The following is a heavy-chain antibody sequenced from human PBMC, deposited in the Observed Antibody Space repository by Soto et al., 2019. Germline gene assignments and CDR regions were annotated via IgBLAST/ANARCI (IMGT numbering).Heavy chain of an antibody. CDR2: MYYSGSS. V-gene: IGHV4-59*02. Sequence: PSETLSLTCTVSGGSVSTYYWSLIRQPPGKELEWIGYMYYSGSSNYNPSLKSRVTISIDTSKNQFSLRLTSVTAADTAVYYCARDRGGRDDYWDQGISVTVSS. CDR3: ARDRGGRDDY. D-gene: IGHD3-10*01. J-gene: IGHJ4*02. CDR1: GGSVSTYY.